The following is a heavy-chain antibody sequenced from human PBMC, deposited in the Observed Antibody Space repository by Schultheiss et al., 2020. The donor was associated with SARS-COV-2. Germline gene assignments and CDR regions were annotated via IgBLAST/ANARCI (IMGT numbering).Heavy chain of an antibody. CDR3: AVGLWFGDHGKPPYYYYYGMDV. CDR1: GYTFTSYA. D-gene: IGHD3-10*01. V-gene: IGHV1-3*01. Sequence: ASVKVSCKASGYTFTSYAMHWVRQAPGQRLEWMGWINAGNGNTKYSQKFQGRVTITRDTSASTAYMELSSLRSEDTAVYYCAVGLWFGDHGKPPYYYYYGMDVWGQGTTVTVSS. J-gene: IGHJ6*02. CDR2: INAGNGNT.